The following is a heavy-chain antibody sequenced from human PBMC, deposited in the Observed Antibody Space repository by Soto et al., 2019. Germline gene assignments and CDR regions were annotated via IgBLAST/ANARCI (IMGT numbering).Heavy chain of an antibody. CDR1: GGSISRSSYS. CDR2: IYYSGST. CDR3: ATRQGGSYNWFDP. J-gene: IGHJ5*02. D-gene: IGHD2-15*01. V-gene: IGHV4-39*01. Sequence: PSETLSLTCTVSGGSISRSSYSWGWIRQPPGKGLEWIGTIYYSGSTYYNPSLKSRVTISVDTSKNQFSLKLSSVTAADTAVYYCATRQGGSYNWFDPWGQETLVTVSS.